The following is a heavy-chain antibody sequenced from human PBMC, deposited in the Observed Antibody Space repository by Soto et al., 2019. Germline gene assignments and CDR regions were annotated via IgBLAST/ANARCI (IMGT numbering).Heavy chain of an antibody. Sequence: QVQLQQSGAGLLKPSETLSLTCAVYGESFSGYIWTWIRQTPGKGLQWIGQINHSRSASYNPSLKSRVTISVHTSNSQFSLELSSVTAADTAVYYCARGLITGSHYSGGWYYFDSWGQGTQVTVSS. V-gene: IGHV4-34*01. D-gene: IGHD6-19*01. J-gene: IGHJ4*02. CDR3: ARGLITGSHYSGGWYYFDS. CDR2: INHSRSA. CDR1: GESFSGYI.